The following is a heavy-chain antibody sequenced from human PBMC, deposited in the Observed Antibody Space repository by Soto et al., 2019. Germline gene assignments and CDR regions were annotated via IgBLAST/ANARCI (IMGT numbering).Heavy chain of an antibody. J-gene: IGHJ5*02. CDR2: IYYSGTT. D-gene: IGHD1-26*01. CDR3: ARYSGSYSYNWFDP. CDR1: WGYIVSFC. V-gene: IGHV4-59*01. Sequence: LSHPWSVFWGYIVSFCWGRIRQPPGKGLEWIGYIYYSGTTNYNPSLKSRVTISVDTSKNQFSLKLSSVTAADTAVYYCARYSGSYSYNWFDPWGQGTLVTVS.